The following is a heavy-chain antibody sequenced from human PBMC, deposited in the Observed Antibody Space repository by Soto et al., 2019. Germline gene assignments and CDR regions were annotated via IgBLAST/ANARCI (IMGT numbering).Heavy chain of an antibody. V-gene: IGHV1-3*01. CDR3: ARSAAPTNNSFDY. Sequence: RASVKVSCKASGYTFTSYAMHWVRQAPGQRLEWMGWINAGNGNTKYSQKFQGRVTITRDTSASTAYMELSSLRSEDTAVYYCARSAAPTNNSFDYWGQGTLVTVSS. J-gene: IGHJ4*02. CDR2: INAGNGNT. D-gene: IGHD1-26*01. CDR1: GYTFTSYA.